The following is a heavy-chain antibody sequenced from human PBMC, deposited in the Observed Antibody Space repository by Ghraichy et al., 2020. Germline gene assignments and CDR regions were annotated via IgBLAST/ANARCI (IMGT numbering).Heavy chain of an antibody. Sequence: GGSLRLSCAASGFTFSSYAMHWVRQAPGKGLEWVAVISYDGSNKYYADSVKGRFTISRDNSKNTLYVQMNSLRAGDTAVYYCARSNILYSSRFDYWGQGTLVTVSS. CDR1: GFTFSSYA. CDR3: ARSNILYSSRFDY. V-gene: IGHV3-30-3*01. CDR2: ISYDGSNK. J-gene: IGHJ4*02. D-gene: IGHD6-13*01.